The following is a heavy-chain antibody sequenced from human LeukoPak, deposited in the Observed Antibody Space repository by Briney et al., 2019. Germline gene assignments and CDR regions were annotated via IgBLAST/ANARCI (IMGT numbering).Heavy chain of an antibody. J-gene: IGHJ4*02. D-gene: IGHD6-13*01. CDR1: GFTFSSYA. CDR3: AKVSWQQLVSRNFDY. CDR2: ISGSGGST. V-gene: IGHV3-23*01. Sequence: NPGGSLRLSCAASGFTFSSYAMSWVRQAPGKGLEWVSAISGSGGSTYYADSVKGRFTISRDNSKNTLYLQMNSLRAEDTAVYYCAKVSWQQLVSRNFDYWGQGTLVTVSS.